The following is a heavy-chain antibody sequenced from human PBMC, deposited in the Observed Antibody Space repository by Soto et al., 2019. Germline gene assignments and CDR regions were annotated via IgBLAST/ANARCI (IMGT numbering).Heavy chain of an antibody. D-gene: IGHD3-22*01. CDR3: AKDYWYDSSGSMAPGAFDI. CDR1: GFTFSGYA. Sequence: GGSLRLSCVVSGFTFSGYAMSWVRQAPGRGLEWVSGIGGRDGSTYYADSEKGRFTISRDNAKNTLYLEMNSLRAEDTAVYYCAKDYWYDSSGSMAPGAFDIWGQGTVVTVSS. J-gene: IGHJ3*02. V-gene: IGHV3-23*01. CDR2: IGGRDGST.